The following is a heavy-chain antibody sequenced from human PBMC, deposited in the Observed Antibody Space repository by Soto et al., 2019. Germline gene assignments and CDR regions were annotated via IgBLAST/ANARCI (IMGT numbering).Heavy chain of an antibody. CDR3: ASYGAVEVMGSYYYYYGMDV. V-gene: IGHV1-46*01. J-gene: IGHJ6*02. CDR2: INPSGGST. Sequence: QVQLVQSGAEVKKPGASVKVSCKASGYTFTSYYMHWVRQAPGQGLEWMGIINPSGGSTSYAQKFQGRVTMTRDTSTSTVYMELSSLRSEDTAVYYCASYGAVEVMGSYYYYYGMDVWGQGTTVTVSS. D-gene: IGHD3-16*01. CDR1: GYTFTSYY.